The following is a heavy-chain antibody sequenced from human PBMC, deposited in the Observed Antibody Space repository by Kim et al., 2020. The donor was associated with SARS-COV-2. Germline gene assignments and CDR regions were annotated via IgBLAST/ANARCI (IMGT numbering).Heavy chain of an antibody. CDR3: ARGVRQRLVRPLKYHFDY. V-gene: IGHV4-39*01. Sequence: SETLSLTCTVSGGSISSSSYYWGWIRQPPGKGLEWIGSIYYSGSTYYNPSLKSRVTISVDTSKNQFSLKLSSVTAADTAVYYCARGVRQRLVRPLKYHFDYWGQGTLVTVSS. CDR2: IYYSGST. D-gene: IGHD6-19*01. J-gene: IGHJ4*02. CDR1: GGSISSSSYY.